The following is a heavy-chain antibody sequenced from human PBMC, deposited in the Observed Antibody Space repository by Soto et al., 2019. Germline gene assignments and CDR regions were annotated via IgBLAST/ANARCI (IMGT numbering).Heavy chain of an antibody. CDR2: INHSGST. CDR3: ARLLLGYCSSTSCPYDY. J-gene: IGHJ4*02. Sequence: SLTCAVYGGSFSGYYWSWIRQPPGKGLEWIGEINHSGSTNYNPSLKSRVTISVDTSKNQFSLKLSSVTAADTAVYYCARLLLGYCSSTSCPYDYWGQGTLVTVSS. V-gene: IGHV4-34*01. CDR1: GGSFSGYY. D-gene: IGHD2-2*01.